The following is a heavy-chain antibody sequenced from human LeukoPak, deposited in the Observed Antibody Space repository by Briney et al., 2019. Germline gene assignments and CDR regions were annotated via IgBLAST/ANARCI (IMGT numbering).Heavy chain of an antibody. CDR1: GSRFTSYW. D-gene: IGHD6-19*01. Sequence: GESLKISCKGSGSRFTSYWIGWVRQMPGKGLEWMGIIYPGDSDTRYSPSFQGQVTISADKSISTAYLQWSSLKASDTAMYYCARLPRGAQSSGWSLNWFDPWGQGTLVTVSS. V-gene: IGHV5-51*01. CDR3: ARLPRGAQSSGWSLNWFDP. CDR2: IYPGDSDT. J-gene: IGHJ5*02.